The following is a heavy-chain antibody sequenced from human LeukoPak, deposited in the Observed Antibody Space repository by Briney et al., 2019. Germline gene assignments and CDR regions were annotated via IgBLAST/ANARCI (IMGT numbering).Heavy chain of an antibody. CDR2: INPDSGGT. Sequence: ASVKVSCKASGYTFTSYYMHWVRQAPGQGLEWMGWINPDSGGTNYAQKFQGRVTMTRDTSISTAYMELSRLRSDDTAVYYCARDTSGTWYYYDISGYSEKWYQHWGQGTLVTVSS. CDR1: GYTFTSYY. V-gene: IGHV1-2*02. CDR3: ARDTSGTWYYYDISGYSEKWYQH. J-gene: IGHJ1*01. D-gene: IGHD3-22*01.